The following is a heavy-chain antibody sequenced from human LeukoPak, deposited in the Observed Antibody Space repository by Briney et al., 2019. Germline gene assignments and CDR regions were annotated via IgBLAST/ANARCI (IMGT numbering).Heavy chain of an antibody. D-gene: IGHD3-3*01. Sequence: ASVKVPCKASGGTFISYAISWVRQAPGQGLEWMGRIIPILGIANYAQKFQGRVTITADKSTSTAYMELSSLRSEDTAVYYCAQFWSGPNWFDPWGQGTLVTVSS. CDR3: AQFWSGPNWFDP. J-gene: IGHJ5*02. CDR1: GGTFISYA. V-gene: IGHV1-69*04. CDR2: IIPILGIA.